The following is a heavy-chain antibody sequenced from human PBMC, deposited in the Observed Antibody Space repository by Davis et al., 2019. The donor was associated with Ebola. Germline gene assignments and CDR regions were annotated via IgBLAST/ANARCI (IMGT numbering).Heavy chain of an antibody. D-gene: IGHD3-3*01. Sequence: SETLSLTCTVSGGSISSGDYYWSWIRQPPGKGLEWIGEINHSGGTNYNPSLKSRITISVDTSRNQFSLRLNSVTAADTAVYYCARGRYYDLWSGFNWGQGTLVTVSS. V-gene: IGHV4-39*07. J-gene: IGHJ4*02. CDR3: ARGRYYDLWSGFN. CDR2: INHSGGT. CDR1: GGSISSGDYY.